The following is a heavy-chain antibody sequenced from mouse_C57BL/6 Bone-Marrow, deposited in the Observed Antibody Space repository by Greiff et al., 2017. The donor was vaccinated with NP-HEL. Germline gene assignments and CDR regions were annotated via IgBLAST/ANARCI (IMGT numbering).Heavy chain of an antibody. CDR3: ARYGACAMDY. J-gene: IGHJ4*01. Sequence: QVQLQQPGAELVMPGASVKLSCKASDYTFTSYWMHWVKQRPGQGLEWIGEIDPSDSYTNYNQKFKGKSTLTVDKCSSTAYMQLSSLTSEDSAVYYCARYGACAMDYWGQGTSVTVSS. D-gene: IGHD1-1*01. V-gene: IGHV1-69*01. CDR1: DYTFTSYW. CDR2: IDPSDSYT.